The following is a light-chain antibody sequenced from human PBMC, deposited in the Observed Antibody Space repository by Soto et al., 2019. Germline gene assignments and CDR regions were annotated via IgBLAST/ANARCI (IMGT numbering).Light chain of an antibody. V-gene: IGLV2-14*01. J-gene: IGLJ1*01. CDR3: SSYTSSSTYV. CDR1: SSDVGGYNY. Sequence: QSALTQPASVSWCPGQSITISCTGTSSDVGGYNYVSWYQQHPGKAPKLMIYDVSSRPSGVSDRFSGSKSGNTASLTISGLQAEDEADYYCSSYTSSSTYVFGTGTKVTVL. CDR2: DVS.